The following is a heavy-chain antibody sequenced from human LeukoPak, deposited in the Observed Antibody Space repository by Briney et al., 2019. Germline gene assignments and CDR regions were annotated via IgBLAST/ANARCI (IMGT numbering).Heavy chain of an antibody. CDR1: GGSFSGYY. J-gene: IGHJ4*02. V-gene: IGHV4-34*01. D-gene: IGHD2/OR15-2a*01. Sequence: PSETLSLTCAVYGGSFSGYYWSWIRQPPGKGLEWFGKINHSGSTNYNPSLKSRVTISVDTSKNQFSLKVSSVTAADTAVYYCARDKIGGINFDYWGQGTLITVSA. CDR3: ARDKIGGINFDY. CDR2: INHSGST.